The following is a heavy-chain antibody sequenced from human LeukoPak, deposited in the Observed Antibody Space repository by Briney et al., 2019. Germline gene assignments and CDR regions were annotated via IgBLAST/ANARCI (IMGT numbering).Heavy chain of an antibody. J-gene: IGHJ4*02. V-gene: IGHV4-34*01. CDR2: INDSGTT. CDR1: VGPFTDYN. Sequence: SDTLSLPCTVWVGPFTDYNWTWLRQSPEKGLEGIGEINDSGTTHYNPSLKSRVTISVDTAKHQFSLRMRSRTAADTAVYYCARGLDLEGLDYWGQGTLVTVSS. D-gene: IGHD1-1*01. CDR3: ARGLDLEGLDY.